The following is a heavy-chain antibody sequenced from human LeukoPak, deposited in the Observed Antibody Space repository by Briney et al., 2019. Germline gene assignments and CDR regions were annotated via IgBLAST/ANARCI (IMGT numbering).Heavy chain of an antibody. CDR2: ISSSGSTI. Sequence: GGSLRLSCAASGFTFSSYEMNWVRQAPGKGLEWVSYISSSGSTIYYADSVEGRFTISRDSSRNSLYLQMNNLRTEDTGLYHCAKDISTGRDSAGGLDVWGQGTAVTVSS. V-gene: IGHV3-48*03. CDR3: AKDISTGRDSAGGLDV. J-gene: IGHJ6*02. CDR1: GFTFSSYE. D-gene: IGHD3-16*01.